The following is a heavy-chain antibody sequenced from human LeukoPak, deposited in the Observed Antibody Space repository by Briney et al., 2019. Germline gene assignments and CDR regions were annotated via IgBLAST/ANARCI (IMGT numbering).Heavy chain of an antibody. CDR3: ARVLYSGYDENWFDP. CDR2: IYSGGST. J-gene: IGHJ5*02. D-gene: IGHD5-12*01. CDR1: GFTVSSNY. Sequence: PGGSLRLSCAASGFTVSSNYMSWVRQAPGKGLEWVSVIYSGGSTYYADSVKGRFTISRDNSKNTLYLQMNSLRAEDTAVYYCARVLYSGYDENWFDPWGQGTLVTVSS. V-gene: IGHV3-53*01.